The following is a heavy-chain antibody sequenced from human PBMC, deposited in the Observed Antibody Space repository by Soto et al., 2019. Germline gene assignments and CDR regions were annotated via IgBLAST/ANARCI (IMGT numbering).Heavy chain of an antibody. CDR1: GGSISSYY. CDR3: AAQKGGRVVVPAARNYYYYYMDV. J-gene: IGHJ6*03. D-gene: IGHD2-2*01. CDR2: IYYSGST. V-gene: IGHV4-59*01. Sequence: SETLSLTCTVSGGSISSYYWSWIRQPPGKGLEWIGYIYYSGSTNYNPSLKSRVTISVDTSKNQFSLKLSSVTAADTAVYYCAAQKGGRVVVPAARNYYYYYMDVWGKGTTVTVSS.